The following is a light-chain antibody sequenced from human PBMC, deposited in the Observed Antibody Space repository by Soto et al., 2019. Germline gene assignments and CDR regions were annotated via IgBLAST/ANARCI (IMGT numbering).Light chain of an antibody. Sequence: DIQMTQSPSTLSASVGDRVTITCRARQSISSWLAWYQQKPGKAPKLLIYDASSMESGVPSRFSGCGSETEFTLTISSLQPEDFATYYCQQYGSFPRTFGQGTKVDIK. CDR2: DAS. V-gene: IGKV1-5*01. J-gene: IGKJ1*01. CDR3: QQYGSFPRT. CDR1: QSISSW.